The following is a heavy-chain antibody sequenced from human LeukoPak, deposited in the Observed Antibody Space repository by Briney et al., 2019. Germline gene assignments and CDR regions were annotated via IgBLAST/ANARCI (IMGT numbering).Heavy chain of an antibody. V-gene: IGHV4-59*01. D-gene: IGHD1-26*01. J-gene: IGHJ2*01. CDR1: GGSISSYY. Sequence: SETLSLTCTVSGGSISSYYWSWIRQPPGKGLEWIGYIYYSGSTNYNPSLKSRVTISVDTSKNQFSLKLSSVTAADTAVYYCAREGEGWYFDLWGRGTLVTVSS. CDR3: AREGEGWYFDL. CDR2: IYYSGST.